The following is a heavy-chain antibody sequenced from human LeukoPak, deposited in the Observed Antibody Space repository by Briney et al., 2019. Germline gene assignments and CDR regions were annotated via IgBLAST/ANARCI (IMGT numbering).Heavy chain of an antibody. Sequence: GGSLRLSCATSGFTFSLYWMNWVRQAPGKGLEWVANIKEDGSKKYYVESVKGRFTISRDNAKNSVFLQMNSLRVEDTAVYYCARLSWLSTNDFDYWGQGTLVTVSS. V-gene: IGHV3-7*01. J-gene: IGHJ4*02. CDR3: ARLSWLSTNDFDY. CDR1: GFTFSLYW. CDR2: IKEDGSKK. D-gene: IGHD3-22*01.